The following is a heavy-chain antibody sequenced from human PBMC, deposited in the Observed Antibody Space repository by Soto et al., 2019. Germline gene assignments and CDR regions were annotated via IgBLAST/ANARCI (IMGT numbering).Heavy chain of an antibody. Sequence: QVQLVESGGGVVQPGRSLRLSCAASGFTFSSYGMHWVRQAPGKGLEWVAVIWYDGSNKYYADSVKGRFTISRDNSKKRLYLQMNRLRAEDTAVYYCARDWYDSSGFGYWGQGPLVTVSS. CDR3: ARDWYDSSGFGY. CDR1: GFTFSSYG. V-gene: IGHV3-33*01. J-gene: IGHJ4*02. D-gene: IGHD3-22*01. CDR2: IWYDGSNK.